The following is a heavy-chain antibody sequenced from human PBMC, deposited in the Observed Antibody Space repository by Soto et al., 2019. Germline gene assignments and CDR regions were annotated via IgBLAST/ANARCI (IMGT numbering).Heavy chain of an antibody. J-gene: IGHJ4*02. Sequence: EVQLLESGGGLVQPGGSLRLSCAASGFSFSSYAMVWVRQAPGKGLEWVSVISARGGSLYFADPVKGRFTMSRDNSKNELSLEMNSLRAEDTAIYFCAKGSIEYSASVDNWGQGTLVLVSS. V-gene: IGHV3-23*01. CDR3: AKGSIEYSASVDN. CDR1: GFSFSSYA. D-gene: IGHD4-4*01. CDR2: ISARGGSL.